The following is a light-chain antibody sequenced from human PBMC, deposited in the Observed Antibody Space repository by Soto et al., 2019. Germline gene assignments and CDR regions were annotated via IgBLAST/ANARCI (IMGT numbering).Light chain of an antibody. CDR2: EVN. CDR3: NSYTSTSDGGI. CDR1: SSDVGGYKY. V-gene: IGLV2-14*01. J-gene: IGLJ1*01. Sequence: QSALTQPASVSGSPGQSITISCTGTSSDVGGYKYVSWYRQYPGKAPKLMIYEVNNRPSGVSDRFSGSKSGNTAFLTISGLQAEDEALYYCNSYTSTSDGGIFGTGTKVTV.